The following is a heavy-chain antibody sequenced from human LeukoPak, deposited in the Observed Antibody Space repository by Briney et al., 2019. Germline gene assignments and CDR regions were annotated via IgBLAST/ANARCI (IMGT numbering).Heavy chain of an antibody. CDR3: ARRRYYDGSGYLE. CDR1: GDSVSRSDSY. J-gene: IGHJ1*01. D-gene: IGHD3-22*01. CDR2: IYYSGRT. V-gene: IGHV4-39*01. Sequence: SETLSLTCSVSGDSVSRSDSYWDWIRQPPGKGLEWIGTIYYSGRTYYSPSLKSRVTMSVDPSNNQFSLNLRSVTAADTAVYYGARRRYYDGSGYLEWGQGTLLSVSS.